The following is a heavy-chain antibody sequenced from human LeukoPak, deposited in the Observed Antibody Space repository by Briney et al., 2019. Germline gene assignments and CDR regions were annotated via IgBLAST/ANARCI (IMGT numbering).Heavy chain of an antibody. J-gene: IGHJ4*02. V-gene: IGHV3-23*01. CDR2: ISGSGGST. Sequence: GGSLRLSCAASGFTFSSYAMSWVRQAPGKGLEWVSAISGSGGSTYYADSVKGRFTISRDNSKNTLYLQMNSLRAEDTAVYYCAEDMGTYYYDSSGYYSPRYYFDYWGQGTLVTVSS. CDR3: AEDMGTYYYDSSGYYSPRYYFDY. D-gene: IGHD3-22*01. CDR1: GFTFSSYA.